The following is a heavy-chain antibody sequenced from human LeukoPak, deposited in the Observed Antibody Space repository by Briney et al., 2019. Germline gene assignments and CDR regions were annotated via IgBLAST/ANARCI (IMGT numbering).Heavy chain of an antibody. CDR3: ARDGIIAAADV. V-gene: IGHV3-20*04. J-gene: IGHJ6*04. Sequence: GGSLRLSCAASGFTFDDYGMSWVRQAPGKGLEWVSGINWNGGSTGYADSVKGRFTISRDNAKNSLYLQMNSLRAEDTAVYYCARDGIIAAADVWGKGTTVTISS. CDR2: INWNGGST. CDR1: GFTFDDYG. D-gene: IGHD6-13*01.